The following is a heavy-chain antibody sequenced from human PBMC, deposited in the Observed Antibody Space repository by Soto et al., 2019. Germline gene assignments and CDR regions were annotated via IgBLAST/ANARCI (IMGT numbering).Heavy chain of an antibody. V-gene: IGHV3-23*01. J-gene: IGHJ4*02. CDR1: GFTFNNYA. Sequence: EVQLLESGGGLVQPGGSLRLSCAASGFTFNNYAMSWVRHAPGKGLEWVSAISGGGDTTSYADSVKGRFTVSRDGSKNTLYLQMNSLRAEDTAVYYCAKGRGGSGSLTPRVDFWGQGTLVTVSS. D-gene: IGHD3-10*01. CDR3: AKGRGGSGSLTPRVDF. CDR2: ISGGGDTT.